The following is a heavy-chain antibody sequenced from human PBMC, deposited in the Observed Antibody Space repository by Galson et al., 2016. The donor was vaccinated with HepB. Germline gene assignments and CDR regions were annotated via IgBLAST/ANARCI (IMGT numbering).Heavy chain of an antibody. CDR1: GASISNNYW. J-gene: IGHJ4*02. CDR3: TRGTLGTTASMAFDY. V-gene: IGHV4-4*02. Sequence: LSLTCAVSGASISNNYWWAWVRQSPGKELEWIGEIYQTGTAHYNPSFTSRATISIDKSKNQISLRLGSVTAADTAVYYCTRGTLGTTASMAFDYWGQGTLVSVSS. CDR2: IYQTGTA. D-gene: IGHD1-26*01.